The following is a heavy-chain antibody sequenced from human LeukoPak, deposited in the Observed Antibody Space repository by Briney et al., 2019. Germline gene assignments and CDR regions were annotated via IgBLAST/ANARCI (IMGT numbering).Heavy chain of an antibody. J-gene: IGHJ4*02. CDR1: GFTFSDHY. CDR3: ARLNRIGGTYFFDY. D-gene: IGHD1-26*01. Sequence: GGSLRLSCAAPGFTFSDHYMEWVPQAPGKGLEWVGRTRNKANSYSTAYAASVRDRFTISRDVSENSLYLQMSSLKTEDTAVYYCARLNRIGGTYFFDYWGQGTLVTVSS. V-gene: IGHV3-72*01. CDR2: TRNKANSYST.